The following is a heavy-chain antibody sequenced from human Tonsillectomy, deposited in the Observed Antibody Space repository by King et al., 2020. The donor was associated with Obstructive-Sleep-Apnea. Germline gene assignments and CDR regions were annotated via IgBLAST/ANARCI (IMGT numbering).Heavy chain of an antibody. Sequence: VQLVESGGGVVQPGRSLRLSCAASGFTFSSYGMHWVRQAPGKGLEWVAVISYYGSDKYYADSVKGRFAISRDNFKNTLYLKMNSLRAEDTAVYYCAKHIAVAGNYFDYWGQGTLVTVSS. CDR1: GFTFSSYG. CDR3: AKHIAVAGNYFDY. V-gene: IGHV3-30*18. D-gene: IGHD6-13*01. CDR2: ISYYGSDK. J-gene: IGHJ4*02.